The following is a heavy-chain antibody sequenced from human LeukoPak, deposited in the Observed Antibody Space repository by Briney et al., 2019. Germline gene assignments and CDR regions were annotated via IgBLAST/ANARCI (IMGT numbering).Heavy chain of an antibody. J-gene: IGHJ4*02. CDR1: GFTFSNYA. Sequence: PGRSLRLSCAATGFTFSNYAIHWGRQAPGKGLEWVAFISDDGSRQHYADSVKGRFTISIDNSKNTLNLQMNSLRAEDTAVYYCVKDRTGTYTLDYWGQGTLVTVSS. V-gene: IGHV3-30-3*01. D-gene: IGHD3-10*01. CDR3: VKDRTGTYTLDY. CDR2: ISDDGSRQ.